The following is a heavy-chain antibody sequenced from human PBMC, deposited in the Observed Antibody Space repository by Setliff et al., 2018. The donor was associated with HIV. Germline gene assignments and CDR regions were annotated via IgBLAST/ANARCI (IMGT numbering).Heavy chain of an antibody. CDR2: ISSNSYNR. D-gene: IGHD1-26*01. CDR3: VRDYMWAFDY. J-gene: IGHJ4*02. V-gene: IGHV3-48*01. Sequence: GGSLRLSCAASGFTFSSYSMNWVRQAPGKGLEWVSYISSNSYNRYYADSVKGRFTISRDNAKNSLYLQMNSLRAEDTAVYYCVRDYMWAFDYWGQGTLVTSPQ. CDR1: GFTFSSYS.